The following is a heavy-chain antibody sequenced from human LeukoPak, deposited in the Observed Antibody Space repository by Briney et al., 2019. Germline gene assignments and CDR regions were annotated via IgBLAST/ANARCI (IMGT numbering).Heavy chain of an antibody. D-gene: IGHD6-13*01. V-gene: IGHV3-33*01. CDR2: IWYDGSNK. J-gene: IGHJ6*02. Sequence: GGSLRLSCAASGFTFSSYGMHWVRQAPGKGLEWVAVIWYDGSNKYYADSVKGRFTISRDNSKNTLYLQVNSLRAEDTAVYYCAGLYSSIDYYYYGMDVWGQGTTVTVSS. CDR3: AGLYSSIDYYYYGMDV. CDR1: GFTFSSYG.